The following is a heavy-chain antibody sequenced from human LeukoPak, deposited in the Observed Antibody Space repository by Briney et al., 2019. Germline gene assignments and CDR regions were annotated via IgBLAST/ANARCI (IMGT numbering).Heavy chain of an antibody. CDR3: AREPYSSGLDAFDI. V-gene: IGHV3-48*03. D-gene: IGHD6-19*01. CDR1: GFTFSSYE. CDR2: ITSSGSSM. Sequence: PGGSLRLSCAASGFTFSSYEMNWVRQAPGKGLEWVSYITSSGSSMYYADSVKGRFTIPRDNAKNSLYLQMNSLRAEDTAVYYCAREPYSSGLDAFDIWGQGTMVTVSS. J-gene: IGHJ3*02.